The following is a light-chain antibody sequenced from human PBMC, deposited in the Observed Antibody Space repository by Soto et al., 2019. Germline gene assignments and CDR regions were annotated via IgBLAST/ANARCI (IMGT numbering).Light chain of an antibody. Sequence: EIVMMQSPATLSVSPGERATLSCRASQSISSNLAWYQQKPGQAPRLLIYGASTRATGIPARFSGSGSGTEFTLTISSLQSEDFAVYYCQQRDNWPWTFGQGTKVDI. CDR2: GAS. CDR1: QSISSN. J-gene: IGKJ1*01. CDR3: QQRDNWPWT. V-gene: IGKV3-15*01.